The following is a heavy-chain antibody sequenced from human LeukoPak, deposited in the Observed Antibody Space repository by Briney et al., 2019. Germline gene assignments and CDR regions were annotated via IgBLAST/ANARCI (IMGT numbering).Heavy chain of an antibody. CDR2: IYHSGST. Sequence: SETLSLTCAVSGGSISSGGYSWSWIRQPPGKGLEWIGYIYHSGSTYYNPSLKSRVTISVDRSKTQFSLKLSSVTAADTAVYYCARTAYCGGDCYPWGYYYYYGMDVWGQGTTVTVSS. D-gene: IGHD2-21*02. J-gene: IGHJ6*02. CDR3: ARTAYCGGDCYPWGYYYYYGMDV. V-gene: IGHV4-30-2*01. CDR1: GGSISSGGYS.